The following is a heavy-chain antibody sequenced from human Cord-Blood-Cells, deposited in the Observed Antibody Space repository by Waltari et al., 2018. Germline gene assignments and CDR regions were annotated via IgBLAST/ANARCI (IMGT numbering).Heavy chain of an antibody. D-gene: IGHD7-27*01. Sequence: LEWVAVISYDGSNKYYADSVKGRFTISRDNSKNTLYLQMNSLRAEDTAVYYCAKEAVQLGSLEAKNAFDIWGQGTMVTVSS. CDR2: ISYDGSNK. CDR3: AKEAVQLGSLEAKNAFDI. V-gene: IGHV3-30*18. J-gene: IGHJ3*02.